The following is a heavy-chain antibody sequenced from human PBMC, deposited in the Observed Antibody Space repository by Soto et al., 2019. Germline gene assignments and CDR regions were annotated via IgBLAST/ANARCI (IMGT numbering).Heavy chain of an antibody. CDR2: ISGSGGST. CDR1: GFTFSIYA. CDR3: AKDCSSTSCYDY. Sequence: GGSLRLSCAASGFTFSIYAMSWVRQAPGKGLEWVSAISGSGGSTYYADSVKGRFTISRDNSKNTLYLQMNSLRAEDTAVYYCAKDCSSTSCYDYWGQGTLVTVS. D-gene: IGHD2-2*01. J-gene: IGHJ4*02. V-gene: IGHV3-23*01.